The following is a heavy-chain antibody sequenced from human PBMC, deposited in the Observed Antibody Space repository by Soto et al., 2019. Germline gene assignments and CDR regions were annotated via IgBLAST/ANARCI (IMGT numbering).Heavy chain of an antibody. V-gene: IGHV4-34*01. CDR1: GGSFSGYY. CDR2: INHSGST. J-gene: IGHJ5*02. CDR3: ARFPLPDLRDFDKKKTGTNWFDP. D-gene: IGHD3-9*01. Sequence: SETLSLTCAVYGGSFSGYYWSWIRQPPGKGLEWIGEINHSGSTNYNPSLKSRVTISVDTSKNQFSLKLSSVTAADTAVYYCARFPLPDLRDFDKKKTGTNWFDPWGQGNLVPVSS.